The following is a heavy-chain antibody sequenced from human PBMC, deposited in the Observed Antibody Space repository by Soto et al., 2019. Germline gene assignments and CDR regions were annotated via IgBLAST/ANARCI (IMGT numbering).Heavy chain of an antibody. CDR2: IYHGGNT. CDR3: TSEYCGVGGFYRASLGS. D-gene: IGHD2-21*01. V-gene: IGHV4-4*02. CDR1: NGSISSDNW. Sequence: QVQLHESGPGLVKPSGTLSLTCAVSNGSISSDNWWTGVRQPPGKGLEWIVEIYHGGNTYYYTSIEVRVTMSLDTCKNQFSLKLSSVTAADTAVYYCTSEYCGVGGFYRASLGSSRQGTLVIVSS. J-gene: IGHJ5*01.